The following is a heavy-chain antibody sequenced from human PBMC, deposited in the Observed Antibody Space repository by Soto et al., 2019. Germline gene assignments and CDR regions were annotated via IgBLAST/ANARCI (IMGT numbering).Heavy chain of an antibody. D-gene: IGHD5-18*01. CDR2: INHSGST. CDR3: ARDSGYSYGYRSRHYGMDV. V-gene: IGHV4-34*01. J-gene: IGHJ6*02. Sequence: ASETLSLTCAVYGGSFSGYYWSWIRQPPGKGLEWIGEINHSGSTNYNPSLKSRVTISVDTSKNQFSLKLSSVTAADTAVYYCARDSGYSYGYRSRHYGMDVWGQGTTVTVS. CDR1: GGSFSGYY.